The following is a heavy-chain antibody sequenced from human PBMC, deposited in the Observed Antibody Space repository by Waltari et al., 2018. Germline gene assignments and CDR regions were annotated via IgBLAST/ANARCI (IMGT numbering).Heavy chain of an antibody. V-gene: IGHV4-39*07. CDR1: GGSISSSSYY. J-gene: IGHJ4*02. Sequence: QLQLQESGPGLVKPSETLSLTCTVSGGSISSSSYYWGWIRQPPGKGLEWIGSIYYSGSTYYNPSLKSRVTISVDTSKNQFSLKLSSVTAADTAVYYCARDGGMTNGGYYFDYWGQGTLVTVSS. CDR3: ARDGGMTNGGYYFDY. D-gene: IGHD3-16*01. CDR2: IYYSGST.